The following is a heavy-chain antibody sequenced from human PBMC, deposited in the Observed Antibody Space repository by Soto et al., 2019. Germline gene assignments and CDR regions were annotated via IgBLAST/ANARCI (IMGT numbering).Heavy chain of an antibody. CDR1: GFTFSDYA. D-gene: IGHD3-22*01. V-gene: IGHV3-23*01. Sequence: PGGSLRLSCAASGFTFSDYAMSWVRQAPGKGLEGVSSISGGGVSTYYAASVKGRFTISRDTSKNTLYLQMSSLRAEDTAVYYCAKGRHDSSGYYISDYWGQGTLVTVSS. CDR2: ISGGGVST. CDR3: AKGRHDSSGYYISDY. J-gene: IGHJ4*02.